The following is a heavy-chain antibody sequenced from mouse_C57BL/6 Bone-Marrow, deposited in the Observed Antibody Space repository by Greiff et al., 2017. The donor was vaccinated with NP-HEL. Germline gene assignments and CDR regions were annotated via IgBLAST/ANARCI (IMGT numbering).Heavy chain of an antibody. V-gene: IGHV1-4*01. J-gene: IGHJ3*01. CDR3: ARWGLGSGFAY. Sequence: QVQLKESGAELARPGASVKMSCKASGYTFTSYTMHWVKQRPGQGLEWIGYINPSSGYTKYNQKFKDKATLTADKSSSTAYMQLSSLTSEDSAVYYCARWGLGSGFAYWGQGTLVTVSA. CDR1: GYTFTSYT. CDR2: INPSSGYT. D-gene: IGHD1-1*01.